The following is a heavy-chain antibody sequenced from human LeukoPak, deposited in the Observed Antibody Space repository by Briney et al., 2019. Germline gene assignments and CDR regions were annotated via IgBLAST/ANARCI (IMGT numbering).Heavy chain of an antibody. CDR3: VRARSSSSYYYGMDV. Sequence: PSETLSLTCTVSGGSISSYYWSWIRQPAGKGLEWIGRIYTSGSTNYNPSLKSRVTMSVDTSKNQFSLKLSSVTAADTAVYYCVRARSSSSYYYGMDVWGQGTTVTVSS. V-gene: IGHV4-4*07. CDR2: IYTSGST. D-gene: IGHD6-6*01. CDR1: GGSISSYY. J-gene: IGHJ6*02.